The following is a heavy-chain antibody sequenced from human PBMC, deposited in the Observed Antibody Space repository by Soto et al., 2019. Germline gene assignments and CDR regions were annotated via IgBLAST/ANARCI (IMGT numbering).Heavy chain of an antibody. D-gene: IGHD3-16*01. V-gene: IGHV1-2*02. CDR2: INPNSGGT. Sequence: ASVKVSCKASGYTFTGYYMHWVRQAPGQGLEWMGWINPNSGGTNYAQKFQGRVTMTRDTSISTAYMELSRLRSDDTAVYYCANRKGATPGGYYYGMDVWGQGTTVTVSS. CDR3: ANRKGATPGGYYYGMDV. CDR1: GYTFTGYY. J-gene: IGHJ6*02.